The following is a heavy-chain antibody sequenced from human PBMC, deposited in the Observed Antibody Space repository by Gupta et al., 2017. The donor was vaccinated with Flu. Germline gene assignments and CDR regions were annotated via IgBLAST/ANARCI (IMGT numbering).Heavy chain of an antibody. CDR1: GFTFSSNA. Sequence: EVQLLESGGGLVQPGGSLRLSCAASGFTFSSNAMSWVRPAPGKGLEWVSAISGSGGSTYYADSVKGRFTISRDNSKNTLYLQMNSLRAEDTAVYYCAKSPIDCGDDCYQIREFDYWGQGTLVTVSS. D-gene: IGHD2-21*02. CDR3: AKSPIDCGDDCYQIREFDY. V-gene: IGHV3-23*01. CDR2: ISGSGGST. J-gene: IGHJ4*02.